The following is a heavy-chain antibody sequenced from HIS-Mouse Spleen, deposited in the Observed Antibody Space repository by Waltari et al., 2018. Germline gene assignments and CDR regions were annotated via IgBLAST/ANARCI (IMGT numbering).Heavy chain of an antibody. CDR3: AREIPYSSSWYDWYFDL. J-gene: IGHJ2*01. D-gene: IGHD6-13*01. Sequence: QLQLQESGPGLVKPSETLSLTCTVSGGSISRRRSYWGWIRQPPGKGLEGIGIIYYSGVTYYNPSLKSRVTISVDTSKNQFSLKLSSVTAADTAVYYCAREIPYSSSWYDWYFDLWGRGTLVTVSS. V-gene: IGHV4-39*07. CDR2: IYYSGVT. CDR1: GGSISRRRSY.